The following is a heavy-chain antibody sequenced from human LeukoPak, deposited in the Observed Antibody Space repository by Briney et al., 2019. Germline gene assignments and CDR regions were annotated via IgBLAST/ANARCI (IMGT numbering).Heavy chain of an antibody. CDR3: AKTYGDHPFDY. CDR1: GFSFSSYG. D-gene: IGHD4-17*01. J-gene: IGHJ4*02. V-gene: IGHV3-30*18. CDR2: ISYDGSNK. Sequence: GGSLRLSCAASGFSFSSYGMHWVRQAPGKGLEWVALISYDGSNKYYADSVKGRFTLSRDNSKNTLYLQMNSLRADDTAVYYCAKTYGDHPFDYWGQGTLVTVSS.